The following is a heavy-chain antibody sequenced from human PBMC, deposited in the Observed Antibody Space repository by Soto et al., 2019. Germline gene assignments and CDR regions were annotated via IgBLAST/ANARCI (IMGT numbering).Heavy chain of an antibody. Sequence: GGSLRLSCTASGFTFSNYAINWVRLAPGKRLEWVSSVIGSGVNVFYADSVKGRLTISRDNSKNTVYLEMNSLRADDTAEYFCAKGSAFECKGAICYPFDHWGRGTLVTVSS. J-gene: IGHJ4*02. CDR1: GFTFSNYA. CDR3: AKGSAFECKGAICYPFDH. CDR2: VIGSGVNV. V-gene: IGHV3-23*01. D-gene: IGHD3-10*01.